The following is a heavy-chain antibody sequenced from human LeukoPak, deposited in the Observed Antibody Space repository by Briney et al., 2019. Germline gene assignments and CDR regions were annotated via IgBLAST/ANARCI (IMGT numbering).Heavy chain of an antibody. CDR3: ARHGRGSRSPNAFDI. CDR2: IYPDDSDI. V-gene: IGHV5-51*01. J-gene: IGHJ3*02. D-gene: IGHD3-10*01. CDR1: GYSFTDYW. Sequence: GESLRISCKGSGYSFTDYWIGWVRQMPGEGLQWMGVIYPDDSDIRYSPSFQGQVTISADKSIITAYLQWSSLKASDTAMYYCARHGRGSRSPNAFDIWGQGTMVTVSS.